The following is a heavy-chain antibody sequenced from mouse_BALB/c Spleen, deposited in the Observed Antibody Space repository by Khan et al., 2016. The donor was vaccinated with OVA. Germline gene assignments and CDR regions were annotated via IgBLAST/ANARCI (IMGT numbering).Heavy chain of an antibody. CDR3: ASHLTGSFAY. V-gene: IGHV5-6*01. J-gene: IGHJ3*01. Sequence: EVELVESGGDLVKPGGSLKLSCAASGFTFSSYGMSWVRQTPEKRLAWVATISSAGDYTYYPDNVKGRFTISRDNAKNTLYLQMSSLNSEDTAMFYCASHLTGSFAYWGQGTLVTVSA. CDR2: ISSAGDYT. CDR1: GFTFSSYG. D-gene: IGHD4-1*01.